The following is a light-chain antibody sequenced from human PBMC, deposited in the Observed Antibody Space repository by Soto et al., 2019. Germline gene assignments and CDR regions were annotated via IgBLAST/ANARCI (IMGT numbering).Light chain of an antibody. CDR2: DTS. CDR3: QQYGSSPGT. J-gene: IGKJ1*01. Sequence: ETVLTQSPGTLSLSPGETATLSCRASQSVRDSYLAWYQQKPGQAPSLLLYDTSTRATGIPDRFSGSGSGTDFALTISRVEPEDFAMYFCQQYGSSPGTFGQGTKVEI. V-gene: IGKV3-20*01. CDR1: QSVRDSY.